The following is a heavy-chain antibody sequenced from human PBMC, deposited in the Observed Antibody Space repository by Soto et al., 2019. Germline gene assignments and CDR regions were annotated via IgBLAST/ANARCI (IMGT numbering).Heavy chain of an antibody. Sequence: WENRSLTCAVSGGSISSSNLGSWVRQPQGKGLEWIGEIYHSGSTNYNPSLKSRVTISVDKSKNQFSLKLSSVTAADTAVYYCARVPRGAVYGMDVWGQETTVTVSS. CDR1: GGSISSSNL. V-gene: IGHV4-4*02. J-gene: IGHJ6*02. CDR3: ARVPRGAVYGMDV. CDR2: IYHSGST.